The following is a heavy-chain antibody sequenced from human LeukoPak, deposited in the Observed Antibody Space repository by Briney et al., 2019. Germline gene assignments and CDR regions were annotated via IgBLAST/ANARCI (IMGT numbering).Heavy chain of an antibody. J-gene: IGHJ4*02. CDR3: AREFRVAGTLCYFDY. V-gene: IGHV3-11*01. D-gene: IGHD6-19*01. CDR1: GFTFSDYY. Sequence: GGSLRLSCAASGFTFSDYYMSWIRQAPGKGLEWVSYISSSGSTIYYADSVKGRFTISRDNAKNSLYLQMNSLRAEDTAVYYCAREFRVAGTLCYFDYWGQGTLVTVSS. CDR2: ISSSGSTI.